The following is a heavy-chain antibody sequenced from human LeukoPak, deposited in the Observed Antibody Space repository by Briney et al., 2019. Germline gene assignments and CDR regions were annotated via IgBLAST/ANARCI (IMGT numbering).Heavy chain of an antibody. CDR2: IIPIFGTA. J-gene: IGHJ6*02. V-gene: IGHV1-69*13. CDR1: GGTFSSYA. D-gene: IGHD2-15*01. Sequence: SVNVSCKASGGTFSSYAISWMRQAPGQGLEWMGGIIPIFGTANYAQKFQGRVTITADESTSTAYMELSSLRSEDTAVYYCASYALVVVAANYYYGMDVWGQGTTVTVSS. CDR3: ASYALVVVAANYYYGMDV.